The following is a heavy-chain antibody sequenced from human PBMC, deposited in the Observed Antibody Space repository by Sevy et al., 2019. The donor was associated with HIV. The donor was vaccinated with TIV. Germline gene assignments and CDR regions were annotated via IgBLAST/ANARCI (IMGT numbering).Heavy chain of an antibody. Sequence: ASLKVSCKASGGTFSSYAISWVRQAPGQGLEWMGGIIPIFGRANYAQKFQGRVTITADKSTSAAYMELSSLRSEDTAVYYCWRGRSYYGSGRAYYYYMDVWGKGTTVTVS. CDR2: IIPIFGRA. J-gene: IGHJ6*03. D-gene: IGHD3-10*01. CDR1: GGTFSSYA. CDR3: WRGRSYYGSGRAYYYYMDV. V-gene: IGHV1-69*06.